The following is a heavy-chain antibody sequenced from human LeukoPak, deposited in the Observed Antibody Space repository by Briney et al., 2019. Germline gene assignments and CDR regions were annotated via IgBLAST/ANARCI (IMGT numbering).Heavy chain of an antibody. CDR2: IYYSGST. D-gene: IGHD3-9*01. CDR1: GGSISSGGYY. V-gene: IGHV4-31*03. CDR3: ARTYYDILTGYFRGHYFDY. Sequence: PSETLSLTCTVSGGSISSGGYYWSWIRQHPGKGLEWIGYIYYSGSTYYNPSLKSRVTISVDTSKNQFSLKLSSVTAADTAVYYCARTYYDILTGYFRGHYFDYWGQGTLVTVSS. J-gene: IGHJ4*02.